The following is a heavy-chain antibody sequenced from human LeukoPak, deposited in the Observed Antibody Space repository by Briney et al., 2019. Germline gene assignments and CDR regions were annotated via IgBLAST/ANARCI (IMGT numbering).Heavy chain of an antibody. J-gene: IGHJ6*03. D-gene: IGHD5-18*01. CDR3: ARVTAMVLKYYYYMDV. Sequence: GGSLRLSCAASGFTVSSNYMSWVRQAPGKWLEWVSVIYSGGSTYYADSVKGRFTISRDNSKNTLYLQMNSLRAEDTAVYYCARVTAMVLKYYYYMDVWGKGTTVTVSS. CDR2: IYSGGST. CDR1: GFTVSSNY. V-gene: IGHV3-66*02.